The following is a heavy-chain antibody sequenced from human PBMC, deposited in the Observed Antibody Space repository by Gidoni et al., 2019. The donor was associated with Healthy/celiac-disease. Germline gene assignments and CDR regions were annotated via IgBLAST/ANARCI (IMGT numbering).Heavy chain of an antibody. CDR1: GLPFSGSA. CDR2: IRSKANSYAT. CDR3: TSPTGAGVDY. J-gene: IGHJ4*02. V-gene: IGHV3-73*02. Sequence: EVQLVESGGGLVQPGGSLKLPCAASGLPFSGSAMHWVRQASGKGLEWVGRIRSKANSYATAYAASVKGRFTISRDDSKNTAYLQMNSLKTEDTAVYYCTSPTGAGVDYWGQGTLVTVSS.